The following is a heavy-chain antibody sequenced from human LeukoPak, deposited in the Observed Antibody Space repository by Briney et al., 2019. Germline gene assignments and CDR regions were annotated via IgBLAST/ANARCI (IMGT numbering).Heavy chain of an antibody. J-gene: IGHJ6*02. CDR3: ARDRGVTAMVSYYYYGMDV. D-gene: IGHD5-18*01. CDR2: IIPILGIA. V-gene: IGHV1-69*04. CDR1: GGTFSSYA. Sequence: GASVKLSCKASGGTFSSYAIIWVRQAPGQGLEWMGRIIPILGIANYAQKFQGRVTITADKSTSTAYMELSSLRSEDTAVYYCARDRGVTAMVSYYYYGMDVWGQGTTVTVSS.